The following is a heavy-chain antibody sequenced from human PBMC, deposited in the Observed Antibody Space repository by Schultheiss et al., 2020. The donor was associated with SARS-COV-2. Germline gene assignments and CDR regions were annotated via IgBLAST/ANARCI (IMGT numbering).Heavy chain of an antibody. V-gene: IGHV6-1*01. CDR1: GDSVSSNSAA. J-gene: IGHJ4*02. CDR3: AREGGEAYYYGSGSYPPDY. D-gene: IGHD3-10*01. CDR2: TYYRSKWYN. Sequence: SQTLSLTCAISGDSVSSNSAAWNWIRQSPSRGLEWLGRTYYRSKWYNDYAVSVKSRITINPDTSKNQFSLQLNSVTPEDTAVYYCAREGGEAYYYGSGSYPPDYWGQGTLVTVSS.